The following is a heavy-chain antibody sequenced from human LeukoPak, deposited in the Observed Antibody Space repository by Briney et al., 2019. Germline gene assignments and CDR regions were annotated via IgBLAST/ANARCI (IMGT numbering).Heavy chain of an antibody. CDR1: GGSFSGYY. CDR2: INHSGST. V-gene: IGHV4-34*01. D-gene: IGHD5-18*01. Sequence: SETLSLACAVYGGSFSGYYWSWIRQPPGKGLEWIGEINHSGSTNYNPSLKSRVTISVDTSKNQFSLKLSSVTAADTAVYYCARGSTASDYWGQGTLVTVSS. J-gene: IGHJ4*02. CDR3: ARGSTASDY.